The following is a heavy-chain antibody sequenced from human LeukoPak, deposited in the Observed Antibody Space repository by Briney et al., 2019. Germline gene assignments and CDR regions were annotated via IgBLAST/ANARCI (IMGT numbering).Heavy chain of an antibody. CDR1: GYSISSGYY. V-gene: IGHV4-38-2*02. J-gene: IGHJ4*02. D-gene: IGHD4-17*01. CDR3: ARDPVSGGDYGFDY. Sequence: PSETLSLTCTVSGYSISSGYYWGWIRQPPGKGLEWIGSIYHSGSTYYNPSLKSRVTISVDTSKNQFSLKLSSVTAADTAVYCCARDPVSGGDYGFDYWGQGTLVTVSS. CDR2: IYHSGST.